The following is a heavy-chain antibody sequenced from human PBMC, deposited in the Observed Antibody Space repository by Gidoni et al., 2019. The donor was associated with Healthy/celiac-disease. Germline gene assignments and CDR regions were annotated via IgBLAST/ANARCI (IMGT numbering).Heavy chain of an antibody. CDR1: CCSLSSGGYY. CDR2: IYYSGST. Sequence: QVQLQESVPGLVKPSQTLSLTCTVSCCSLSSGGYYWSWIRQHPGKGLEWIGYIYYSGSTYYNPSLKSRVTISVDTSKNQFSLKLSSVTAADTAVYYCARWEAATRGQIDYWGQGTLVTVSS. V-gene: IGHV4-31*03. CDR3: ARWEAATRGQIDY. J-gene: IGHJ4*02. D-gene: IGHD2-15*01.